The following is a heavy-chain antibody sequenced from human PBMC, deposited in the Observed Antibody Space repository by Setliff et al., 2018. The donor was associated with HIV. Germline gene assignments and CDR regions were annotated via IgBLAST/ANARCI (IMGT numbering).Heavy chain of an antibody. Sequence: SETLSLTCSVSADSITNTLYSWGWIRQPPGKGLECIGTIYYTGSASYSPSLKSRVTIAIDTSKNQFSLRLSSVTAADTAVFYCARGGVAAAGTNGSFYGMDVWGQGTMVTVSS. CDR3: ARGGVAAAGTNGSFYGMDV. CDR1: ADSITNTLYS. V-gene: IGHV4-39*07. D-gene: IGHD6-13*01. J-gene: IGHJ6*02. CDR2: IYYTGSA.